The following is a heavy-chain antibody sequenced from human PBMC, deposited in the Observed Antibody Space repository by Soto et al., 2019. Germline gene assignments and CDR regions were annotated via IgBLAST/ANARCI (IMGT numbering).Heavy chain of an antibody. CDR3: ARTYSKYFSSSEADY. CDR2: ISAYNGNT. CDR1: DYTFTNYG. V-gene: IGHV1-18*01. J-gene: IGHJ4*02. D-gene: IGHD6-6*01. Sequence: QVPLVQSGAEVKRPGASVKVSCKTSDYTFTNYGISWVRQAPGQGLEWMAWISAYNGNTNYAQYLQGRVTVTTDTSTSTAYMELRSLRSDDTAVYYCARTYSKYFSSSEADYWGQGTLVTVSS.